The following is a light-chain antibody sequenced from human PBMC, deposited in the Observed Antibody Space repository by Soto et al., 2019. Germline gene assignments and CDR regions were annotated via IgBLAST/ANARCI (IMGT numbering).Light chain of an antibody. J-gene: IGKJ5*01. Sequence: DILLTQSPSSLSLSVGERATITCRASQSITSYLDWYQQKPGKAPKLLIYAASSLQSGVPARFSGSGSGTDFTLTISSLQPEDFAVYYCQQRYNCPITFGQGTRLEIK. CDR2: AAS. CDR3: QQRYNCPIT. V-gene: IGKV1-39*01. CDR1: QSITSY.